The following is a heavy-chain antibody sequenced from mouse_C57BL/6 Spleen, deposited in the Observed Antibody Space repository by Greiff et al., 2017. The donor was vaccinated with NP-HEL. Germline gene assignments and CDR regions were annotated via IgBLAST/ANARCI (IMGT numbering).Heavy chain of an antibody. Sequence: VQLQQSGAELARPGASVKLSCKASGYTFTSYGISWVKQRTGQGLEWIGEIYPRSGNTYYNEKFKGKATLTADKSSSTAYMELRSLTSEDSAVYFCAREENYYGSNWYFDVWGTGTTVTVSS. V-gene: IGHV1-81*01. CDR2: IYPRSGNT. CDR1: GYTFTSYG. CDR3: AREENYYGSNWYFDV. J-gene: IGHJ1*03. D-gene: IGHD1-1*01.